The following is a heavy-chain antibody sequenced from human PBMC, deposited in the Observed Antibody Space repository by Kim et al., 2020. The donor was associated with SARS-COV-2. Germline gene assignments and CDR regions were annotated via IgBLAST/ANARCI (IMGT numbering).Heavy chain of an antibody. CDR2: IYTSGST. V-gene: IGHV4-61*02. Sequence: SETLSLTCTVSGGSISSGSYYWSWIRQPAGKGLEWIGRIYTSGSTNYNPSLKSRVTISVDTSKNQFSLKLSSVTAADTAVYYCARMGQRTAWWGQGTLVTVSS. CDR1: GGSISSGSYY. J-gene: IGHJ4*02. CDR3: ARMGQRTAW. D-gene: IGHD6-25*01.